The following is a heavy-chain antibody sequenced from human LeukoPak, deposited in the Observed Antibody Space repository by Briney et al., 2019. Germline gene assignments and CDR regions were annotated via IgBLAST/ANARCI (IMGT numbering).Heavy chain of an antibody. D-gene: IGHD2-2*01. Sequence: PGGSLRLSCEASGFSFRNYWMSWVRQAPGKGLEWVANINQDGSEKYYLDSAKGRFTISRDNARNSLYLQVNSLRAEDTAVYYCARGGTSGYSSTRHFWGGNYYFDYWGQGSLVTVSS. CDR3: ARGGTSGYSSTRHFWGGNYYFDY. J-gene: IGHJ4*02. CDR2: INQDGSEK. V-gene: IGHV3-7*01. CDR1: GFSFRNYW.